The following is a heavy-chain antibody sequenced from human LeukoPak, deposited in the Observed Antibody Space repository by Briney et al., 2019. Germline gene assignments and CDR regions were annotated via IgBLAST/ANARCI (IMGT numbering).Heavy chain of an antibody. CDR1: GFTFSSYG. J-gene: IGHJ4*02. D-gene: IGHD6-19*01. CDR2: IRYDGSNK. Sequence: PGGSLRLSCAASGFTFSSYGMHWVRQAPGEGLEWVAFIRYDGSNKYYADSVKGRFTISRDNSKNTLYLQMNSLRAEDTAVYYCAKEARAVAGNFDYWGQGTLVTVSS. CDR3: AKEARAVAGNFDY. V-gene: IGHV3-30*02.